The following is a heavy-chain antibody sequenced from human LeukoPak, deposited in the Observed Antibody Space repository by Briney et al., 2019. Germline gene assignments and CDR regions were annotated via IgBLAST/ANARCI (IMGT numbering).Heavy chain of an antibody. J-gene: IGHJ4*02. CDR2: IYYSGST. CDR1: GGSISSSSYY. CDR3: ARVGYDSSGYYWYYFDY. D-gene: IGHD3-22*01. V-gene: IGHV4-39*07. Sequence: PSETLSLTCTVSGGSISSSSYYWGWIRQPPGKGLEWIGSIYYSGSTNYNPSLKSRVTISVDTSKNQFSLKLSSVTAADTAVYYCARVGYDSSGYYWYYFDYWGQGTLVTVSS.